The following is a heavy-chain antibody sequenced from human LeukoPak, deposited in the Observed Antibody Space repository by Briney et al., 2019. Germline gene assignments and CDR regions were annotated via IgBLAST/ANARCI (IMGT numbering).Heavy chain of an antibody. Sequence: TGGSLRLSCAASGFTFSSYAMSWVRQAPGKGLEWVSAISGSGGSTYYADSVKGRFTISRDNSKNTLYLQMNSLRAEDTAVYYCANQGLRAAGFDYWGQGTLVTVSS. CDR1: GFTFSSYA. CDR2: ISGSGGST. D-gene: IGHD6-25*01. J-gene: IGHJ4*02. V-gene: IGHV3-23*01. CDR3: ANQGLRAAGFDY.